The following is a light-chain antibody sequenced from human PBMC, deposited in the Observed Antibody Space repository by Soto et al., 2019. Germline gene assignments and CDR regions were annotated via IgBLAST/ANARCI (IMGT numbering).Light chain of an antibody. J-gene: IGLJ1*01. CDR1: SSDVGGYNY. V-gene: IGLV2-11*01. CDR2: DVS. Sequence: QSALTQPRSVSGSPGQSVTISCTGTSSDVGGYNYVSWYQQHPGKAPKVMIYDVSERPSGVPDRFSGSKSGNTASLTISGLPAEDAADYYCCSYAGSPRYVFGTGTKLTVL. CDR3: CSYAGSPRYV.